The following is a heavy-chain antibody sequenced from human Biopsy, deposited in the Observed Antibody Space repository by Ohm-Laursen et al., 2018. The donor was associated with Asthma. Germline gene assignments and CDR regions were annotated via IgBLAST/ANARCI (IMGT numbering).Heavy chain of an antibody. CDR1: GGSLSSGHYY. J-gene: IGHJ5*01. V-gene: IGHV4-31*03. CDR3: ARDLSGYCTSSACYGFDS. Sequence: SETLSLPCTVSGGSLSSGHYYWSWVRQHPGKGLEWIGYINYSGNTFYSPSLESRVTVSVDTSKNQFSLKLSSVTAADTAVYYCARDLSGYCTSSACYGFDSWGQGTLVTVSS. CDR2: INYSGNT. D-gene: IGHD2-8*01.